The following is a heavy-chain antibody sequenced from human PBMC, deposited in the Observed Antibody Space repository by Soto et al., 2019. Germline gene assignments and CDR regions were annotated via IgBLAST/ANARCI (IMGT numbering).Heavy chain of an antibody. Sequence: QLQLVESGGSVVQPGRSLRLSCEASGFTFTSYAMHWVRQAPGKGLEWVAVISYDGIYEYYADSVKGRFTISRDNSKITLFLQMSSLRVEDTVVYYCARDRLRLGELSLIGYFDYWGQGTLVTVAS. CDR1: GFTFTSYA. D-gene: IGHD3-16*02. CDR3: ARDRLRLGELSLIGYFDY. J-gene: IGHJ4*02. V-gene: IGHV3-30*15. CDR2: ISYDGIYE.